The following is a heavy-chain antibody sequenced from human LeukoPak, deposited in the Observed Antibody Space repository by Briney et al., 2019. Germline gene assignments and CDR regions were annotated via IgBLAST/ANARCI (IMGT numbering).Heavy chain of an antibody. D-gene: IGHD3-22*01. CDR1: GGSISSHY. J-gene: IGHJ4*02. V-gene: IGHV4-59*11. CDR2: IYYSGST. Sequence: SETLSLTCTVSGGSISSHYWSWIRQPPGKGLEWIGYIYYSGSTNYNPSLKSRVTISVDTSKNQFSLKLSSVTAADTAVYYCARGGPTYYYDSSGYRTYYFDYWGQGTLVTVSS. CDR3: ARGGPTYYYDSSGYRTYYFDY.